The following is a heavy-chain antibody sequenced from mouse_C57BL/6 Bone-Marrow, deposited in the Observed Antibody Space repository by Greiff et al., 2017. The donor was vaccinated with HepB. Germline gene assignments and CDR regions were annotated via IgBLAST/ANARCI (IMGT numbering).Heavy chain of an antibody. Sequence: VQLQQSGAELVRPGASVKLSCTASGFNIKDDYMHWVKQRPEQGLEWIGWIDPENGDTEYASKFQGKATITADTSSNTAYLQLSSLTSEDTAAYYCTTHFITTVVATYYYAMDYWGQGTSVTVSS. J-gene: IGHJ4*01. CDR1: GFNIKDDY. V-gene: IGHV14-4*01. CDR3: TTHFITTVVATYYYAMDY. CDR2: IDPENGDT. D-gene: IGHD1-1*01.